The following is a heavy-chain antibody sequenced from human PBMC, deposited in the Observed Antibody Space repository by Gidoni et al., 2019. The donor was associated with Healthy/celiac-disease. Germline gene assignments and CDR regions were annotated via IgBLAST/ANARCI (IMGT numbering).Heavy chain of an antibody. J-gene: IGHJ4*02. CDR3: ARDDGGGYCSGGSCYPYY. Sequence: EVQLVESGGGLVKPGGSLRLSCAASGFTFSSYSMNWVRQAPGKGLEWVSSISSSSSYKYYADSVKGRFTISRDNAKNSLYLQMNSLRAEDTAVYYCARDDGGGYCSGGSCYPYYWGQGTLVTVSS. V-gene: IGHV3-21*01. D-gene: IGHD2-15*01. CDR1: GFTFSSYS. CDR2: ISSSSSYK.